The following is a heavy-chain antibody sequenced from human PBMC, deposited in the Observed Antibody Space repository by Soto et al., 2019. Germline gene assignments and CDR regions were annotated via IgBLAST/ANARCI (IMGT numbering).Heavy chain of an antibody. Sequence: QVQLVQSGAEVKKPGASVKVSCKASGYTFTSYGISWVRQAPGQGLEWMGWISAYNGNTNYAQKLQGRVTMTTDKDTSTAYMELRSLRSDDTAVYYCARSPLYCTNGVCYRGGMDVWGEGTTVTVSS. V-gene: IGHV1-18*01. CDR3: ARSPLYCTNGVCYRGGMDV. D-gene: IGHD2-8*01. CDR2: ISAYNGNT. J-gene: IGHJ6*04. CDR1: GYTFTSYG.